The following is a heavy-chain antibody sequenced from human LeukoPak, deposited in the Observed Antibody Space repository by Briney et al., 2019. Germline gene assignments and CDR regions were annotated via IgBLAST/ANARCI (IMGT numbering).Heavy chain of an antibody. CDR2: ISAYNGNT. CDR3: ARWRYCSSTSCYAETNWFDP. D-gene: IGHD2-2*01. V-gene: IGHV1-18*01. CDR1: GYTFTSYA. Sequence: ASVKVSCKASGYTFTSYAIHWVRQAPGQRLEWMGWISAYNGNTNYAQKLQGRVTMTTDTSTSTAYMELRSLRSDDTAVYYCARWRYCSSTSCYAETNWFDPWGQGTLDTVSS. J-gene: IGHJ5*02.